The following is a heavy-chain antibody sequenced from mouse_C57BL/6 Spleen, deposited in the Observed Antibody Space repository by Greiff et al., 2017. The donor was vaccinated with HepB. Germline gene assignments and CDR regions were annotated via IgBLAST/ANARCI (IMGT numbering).Heavy chain of an antibody. CDR1: GYTFTGYW. CDR3: ARSKGITTVGDYAMDY. V-gene: IGHV1-9*01. D-gene: IGHD1-1*01. J-gene: IGHJ4*01. Sequence: VKLMESGAELMKPGASVKLSCKATGYTFTGYWIEWVKQRPGHGLEWIGEILPGSGSTNYNEKFKGKATFTADTSSNTAYMQLSSLTTEDSAIYYCARSKGITTVGDYAMDYWGQGTSVTVSS. CDR2: ILPGSGST.